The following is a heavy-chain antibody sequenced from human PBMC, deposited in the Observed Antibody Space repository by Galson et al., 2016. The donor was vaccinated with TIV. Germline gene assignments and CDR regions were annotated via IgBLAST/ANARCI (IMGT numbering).Heavy chain of an antibody. CDR1: GFTFSDAW. CDR2: IKSKAAGGAT. J-gene: IGHJ4*02. V-gene: IGHV3-15*05. Sequence: SLRLSCAASGFTFSDAWMTWVRQAPGKGLERVGRIKSKAAGGATDYGAPVKGRFTISRDDSGSTLYLQMNSLKTEDTALYFCVRDRPSEDYYGDWGQGALVTVSS. D-gene: IGHD2-15*01. CDR3: VRDRPSEDYYGD.